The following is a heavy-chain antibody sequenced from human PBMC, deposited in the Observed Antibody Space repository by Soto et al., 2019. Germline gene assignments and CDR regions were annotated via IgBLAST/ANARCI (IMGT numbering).Heavy chain of an antibody. Sequence: PSETLSLTCTVSGGSISSSSNYWGWIRQPPGKGLEWIGSIYYSGSTYYNPSLKSRVTISVDTSKNQFSLKLSSVTAADTAVYYCARRNRGYYFDYWGQGTLVTVS. V-gene: IGHV4-39*01. CDR1: GGSISSSSNY. CDR3: ARRNRGYYFDY. J-gene: IGHJ4*02. CDR2: IYYSGST.